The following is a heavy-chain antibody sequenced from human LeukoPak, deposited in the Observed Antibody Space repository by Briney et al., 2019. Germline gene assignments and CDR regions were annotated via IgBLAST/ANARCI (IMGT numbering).Heavy chain of an antibody. CDR3: ARASVGATPYYYYYMDV. CDR1: GGTFSSYA. CDR2: IIPIFGTA. J-gene: IGHJ6*03. Sequence: SVKVSCKASGGTFSSYAISWVRQAPGQGLECMGGIIPIFGTANYAQKFQGRVTITTDESTSTAYMELSSLRSEDTAVYYCARASVGATPYYYYYMDVWGKGTTVTVSS. D-gene: IGHD1-26*01. V-gene: IGHV1-69*05.